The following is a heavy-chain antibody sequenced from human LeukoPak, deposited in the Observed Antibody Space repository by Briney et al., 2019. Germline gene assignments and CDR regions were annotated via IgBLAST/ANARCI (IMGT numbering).Heavy chain of an antibody. D-gene: IGHD5/OR15-5a*01. CDR1: GFIFDDYA. Sequence: GRSLRLSCAASGFIFDDYAMYWVRQAPGKGLEWVSGICWNGDITAYADSVKGRFTISRDNAKNALYLEMNSLRTEDVALYYCAKDVTPSVGHDASDLWGQGTMVTVSS. CDR2: ICWNGDIT. CDR3: AKDVTPSVGHDASDL. V-gene: IGHV3-9*03. J-gene: IGHJ3*01.